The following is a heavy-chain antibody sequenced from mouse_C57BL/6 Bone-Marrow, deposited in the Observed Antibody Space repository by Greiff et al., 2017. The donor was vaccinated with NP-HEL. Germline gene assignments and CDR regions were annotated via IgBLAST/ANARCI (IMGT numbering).Heavy chain of an antibody. CDR2: ISYDGSN. J-gene: IGHJ3*01. CDR1: GYSITSGYY. CDR3: ARDYYGSSYPFAY. Sequence: EVKLQESGPGLVKPSQSLSLTCSVTGYSITSGYYWNWLRQFPGNKLEWMGSISYDGSNNYNPSLKNRISITRDTSKNQFFLKWNSVTTEDTATYYCARDYYGSSYPFAYWGKGTLVTVAA. V-gene: IGHV3-6*01. D-gene: IGHD1-1*01.